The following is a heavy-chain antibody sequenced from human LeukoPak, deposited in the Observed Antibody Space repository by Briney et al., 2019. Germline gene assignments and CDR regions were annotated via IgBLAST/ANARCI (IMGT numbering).Heavy chain of an antibody. V-gene: IGHV3-30*04. D-gene: IGHD3-10*01. Sequence: GGSLRLSCSATGFTFSNYAVERVRQAPGKGVERVAVKSYDGSNKYYADSVKGRFTISRDNSKNTLYLQMNSLRAEDTAVYYCARDRRSAESGSGRGYAFDIWGQGTMVTVSS. CDR2: KSYDGSNK. CDR1: GFTFSNYA. J-gene: IGHJ3*02. CDR3: ARDRRSAESGSGRGYAFDI.